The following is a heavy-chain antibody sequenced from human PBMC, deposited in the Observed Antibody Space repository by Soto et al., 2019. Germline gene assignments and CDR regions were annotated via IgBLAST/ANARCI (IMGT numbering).Heavy chain of an antibody. Sequence: QVQLVQSGAEVKKPGSSVKVSCKASGGTFSSYAISWVRQAPGQGREWMGGIIPIFGTANYAQKFQGRVTITADESTSTAYMELSSLRSEDTAVYYCARGNPITIFDPSPPRYFQHWGQGTLVTVSS. CDR1: GGTFSSYA. J-gene: IGHJ1*01. D-gene: IGHD3-3*01. CDR2: IIPIFGTA. V-gene: IGHV1-69*12. CDR3: ARGNPITIFDPSPPRYFQH.